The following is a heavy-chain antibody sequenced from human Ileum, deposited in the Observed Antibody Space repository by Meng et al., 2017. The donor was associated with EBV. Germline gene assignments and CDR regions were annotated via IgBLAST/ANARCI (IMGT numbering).Heavy chain of an antibody. D-gene: IGHD1-14*01. CDR3: ARHHHSPTFDY. J-gene: IGHJ4*02. CDR1: GGSISSSSYY. CDR2: VVYSGTT. Sequence: QLRRQESGPGMVKPSATLSLPCTVSGGSISSSSYYWAWIRQPPGEGLEWIGSVVYSGTTYYTSSLKSRVSISVDTSKNQFSLKLSSVTAADTAVYYCARHHHSPTFDYWGQGTLVTVFS. V-gene: IGHV4-39*01.